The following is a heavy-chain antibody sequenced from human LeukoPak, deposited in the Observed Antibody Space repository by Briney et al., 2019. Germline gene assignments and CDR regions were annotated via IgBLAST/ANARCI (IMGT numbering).Heavy chain of an antibody. J-gene: IGHJ4*02. CDR2: IYYSGST. CDR1: GGSISSYY. CDR3: ARRSGHARFDY. Sequence: SETLSLTCTVSGGSISSYYWSWIRQPPGKGLEWIGYIYYSGSTNYNPSLKSRVTISVDTSKNQFSLKLSSVTAADTAVYYCARRSGHARFDYWGQGALVTVSS. V-gene: IGHV4-59*08. D-gene: IGHD3-3*01.